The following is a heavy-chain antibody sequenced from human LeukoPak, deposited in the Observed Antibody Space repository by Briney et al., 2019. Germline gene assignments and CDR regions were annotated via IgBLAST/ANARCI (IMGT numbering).Heavy chain of an antibody. CDR1: GYTFTSYD. J-gene: IGHJ4*02. CDR2: MNPNSGNT. V-gene: IGHV1-8*01. CDR3: ARFNGRGVSNDY. Sequence: ASVKVSCKGSGYTFTSYDINWVRQATGQGLEWMGWMNPNSGNTGYAQKFQGRVTMTRNTSISTAYMELSSLRSEDTAVYYCARFNGRGVSNDYWGQGTLVTVSA. D-gene: IGHD3-10*01.